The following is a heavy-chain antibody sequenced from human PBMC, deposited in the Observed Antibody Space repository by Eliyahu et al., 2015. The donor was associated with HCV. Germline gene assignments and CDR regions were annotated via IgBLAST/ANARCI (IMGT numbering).Heavy chain of an antibody. CDR3: ARRGRGLIIVAGSIDY. V-gene: IGHV4-39*01. J-gene: IGHJ4*02. CDR1: GDSISSSNFY. D-gene: IGHD6-19*01. Sequence: QLQLQESGPRLVKPSETLSLTCTVSGDSISSSNFYWGWXRQPPGKGLEWIGSISYSGSSYYNPSLKSRVTISVDSSKNQFSLKLSSVTAADTAVYYCARRGRGLIIVAGSIDYWGQGTLVTVSS. CDR2: ISYSGSS.